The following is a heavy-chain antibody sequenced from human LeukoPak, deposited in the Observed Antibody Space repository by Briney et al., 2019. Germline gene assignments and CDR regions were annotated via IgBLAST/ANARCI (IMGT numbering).Heavy chain of an antibody. V-gene: IGHV4-59*01. CDR3: ARGLYRRYMDV. Sequence: SETLSLTCTVSGGSISSYYWSWIRQPPGKGLEWIGYIYYSGSTNYNPSLKSRVTISVDTSKNQFSLKLSSVTAADTAVYYCARGLYRRYMDVWGKGTTVTISS. CDR2: IYYSGST. J-gene: IGHJ6*03. CDR1: GGSISSYY. D-gene: IGHD2-8*01.